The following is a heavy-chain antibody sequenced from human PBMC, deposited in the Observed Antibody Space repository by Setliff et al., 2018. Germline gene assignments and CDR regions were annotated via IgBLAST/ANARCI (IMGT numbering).Heavy chain of an antibody. J-gene: IGHJ3*02. V-gene: IGHV4-34*01. CDR2: INHSGST. Sequence: SETLSLTCAVYGGSFSGYYWSWIRQPPGEGLEWIGEINHSGSTNCNPSLKSRVTISVDTSKNQFSLKLTSVTAADTAVYYCARVPPKDSGSFYWDAFDIWGQGTMVTVSS. CDR1: GGSFSGYY. D-gene: IGHD1-26*01. CDR3: ARVPPKDSGSFYWDAFDI.